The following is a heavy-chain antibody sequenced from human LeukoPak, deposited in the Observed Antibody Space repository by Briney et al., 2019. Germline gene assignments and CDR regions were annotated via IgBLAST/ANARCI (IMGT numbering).Heavy chain of an antibody. CDR3: ARVRYDSGWYDY. CDR2: ITTGGSSI. V-gene: IGHV3-48*04. D-gene: IGHD6-19*01. CDR1: GLTFSSYS. J-gene: IGHJ4*02. Sequence: GGSLRLSFAASGLTFSSYSMNWVRQAPGKGLECVSHITTGGSSIFYADFVKGRFTISRDNVKNSLYLQMNSLRAEDAAVYYCARVRYDSGWYDYWGQGALVTVSS.